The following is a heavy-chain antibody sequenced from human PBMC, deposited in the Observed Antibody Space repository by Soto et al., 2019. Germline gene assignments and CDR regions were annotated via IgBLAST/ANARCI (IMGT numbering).Heavy chain of an antibody. CDR2: ISAYNGNT. CDR1: GYTFTSYG. Sequence: ASVKVSCKASGYTFTSYGISWVRQAPGQGLEWMGWISAYNGNTNYAQKLQGRVTMTTDTSTSTAYMELRSLRSDDTAVYYCARDRTWYDSSGYSAYWGQVTMGIVSS. D-gene: IGHD3-22*01. CDR3: ARDRTWYDSSGYSAY. J-gene: IGHJ4*02. V-gene: IGHV1-18*01.